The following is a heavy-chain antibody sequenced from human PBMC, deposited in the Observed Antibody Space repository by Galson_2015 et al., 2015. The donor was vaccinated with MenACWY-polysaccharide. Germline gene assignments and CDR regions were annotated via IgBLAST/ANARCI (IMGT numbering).Heavy chain of an antibody. CDR3: ASQGIAVAGVIDY. Sequence: CAISGDSVSSNSAAWNWIRQSPSRGLEWLGRTYYRSKWYKYYALSVKSRMTINVGTAKNQFSLQLNSVTPEDTAVYYCASQGIAVAGVIDYWGQGTLVTVSS. CDR2: TYYRSKWYK. V-gene: IGHV6-1*01. D-gene: IGHD6-19*01. J-gene: IGHJ4*02. CDR1: GDSVSSNSAA.